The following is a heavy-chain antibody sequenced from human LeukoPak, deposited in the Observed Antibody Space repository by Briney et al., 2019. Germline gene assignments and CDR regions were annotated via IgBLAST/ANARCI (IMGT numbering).Heavy chain of an antibody. CDR1: GFTFSSYA. V-gene: IGHV3-23*01. CDR3: AKDLGTTVTTSLVGC. Sequence: GGSLRLSCAASGFTFSSYAMSWVRQAPGKGLEWVSAIGGSGGSTYYADSVKGRFTISRDNSKNTLYLQMNSLRAEDTAVYYCAKDLGTTVTTSLVGCWGQGTLVTVSS. J-gene: IGHJ4*02. CDR2: IGGSGGST. D-gene: IGHD4-17*01.